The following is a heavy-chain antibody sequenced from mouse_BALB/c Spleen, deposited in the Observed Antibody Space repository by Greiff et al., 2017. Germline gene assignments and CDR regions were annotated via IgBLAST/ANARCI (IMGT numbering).Heavy chain of an antibody. Sequence: EVKLQESGPGLVKPSQSLSLTCTVTGYSITSDYAWNWIRQFPGNKLEWMGYISYSGSTSYNPSLKSRISITRDTSKNQFFLQLNSVTTEDTATYYCARGMITTYAYWGQGTLVTVSA. CDR1: GYSITSDYA. D-gene: IGHD2-4*01. V-gene: IGHV3-2*02. CDR3: ARGMITTYAY. J-gene: IGHJ3*01. CDR2: ISYSGST.